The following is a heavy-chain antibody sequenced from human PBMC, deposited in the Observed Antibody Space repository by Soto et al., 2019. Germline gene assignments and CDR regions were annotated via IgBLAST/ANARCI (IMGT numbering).Heavy chain of an antibody. J-gene: IGHJ4*02. CDR2: VSWNSGAK. D-gene: IGHD2-21*02. Sequence: SLRLSCVASGFSFDDFVMNWVLHRPGKGLEWVSSVSWNSGAKLYADSVKGRFAISRDSAKKSVYLQMNSLRPDDTAFYYCAKGVATAVPALDYWGQGTLVTVSS. CDR1: GFSFDDFV. V-gene: IGHV3-9*01. CDR3: AKGVATAVPALDY.